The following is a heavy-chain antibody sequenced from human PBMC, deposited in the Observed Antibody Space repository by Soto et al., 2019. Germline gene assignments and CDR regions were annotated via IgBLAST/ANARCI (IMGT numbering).Heavy chain of an antibody. CDR3: ARYIVSSGVTWNYYYGMDV. Sequence: ASVKVSCKASGGTFSSYAISWVRQAPGQGLEWMGGIIPIFGTANYAQKFQGRVTITADKSTSTAYMELSSLRSEDTAVYYCARYIVSSGVTWNYYYGMDVWGQGTTVTVSS. J-gene: IGHJ6*02. V-gene: IGHV1-69*06. CDR2: IIPIFGTA. CDR1: GGTFSSYA. D-gene: IGHD2-21*02.